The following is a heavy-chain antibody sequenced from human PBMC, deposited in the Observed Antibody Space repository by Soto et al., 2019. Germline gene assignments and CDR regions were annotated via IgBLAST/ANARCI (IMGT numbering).Heavy chain of an antibody. D-gene: IGHD4-17*01. CDR2: IWYDGSNK. CDR1: GFTFSSYG. Sequence: GGSLRLSCAASGFTFSSYGMHWVRQAPGKGLEWVAVIWYDGSNKYYADSVKGRFTISRDNSKNTLYLQMNSLRAEDTAVYYCARDGGDYVFDYWGQGTLVTVSS. CDR3: ARDGGDYVFDY. V-gene: IGHV3-33*01. J-gene: IGHJ4*02.